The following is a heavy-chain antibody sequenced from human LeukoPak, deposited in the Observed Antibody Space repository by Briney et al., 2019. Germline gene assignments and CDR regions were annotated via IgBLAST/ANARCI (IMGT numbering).Heavy chain of an antibody. CDR3: ASVTSGSYYASLVFDY. V-gene: IGHV4-39*01. CDR2: IYYSGST. CDR1: RGSISSSSYY. D-gene: IGHD1-26*01. J-gene: IGHJ4*02. Sequence: PPETLSLTRTVSRGSISSSSYYSGWIRQPPGKGLEWLGSIYYSGSTYYNPSLKSRVTISVDTSKDQFSLKLSSVTAADTAVYYCASVTSGSYYASLVFDYWGQGTVVTVSS.